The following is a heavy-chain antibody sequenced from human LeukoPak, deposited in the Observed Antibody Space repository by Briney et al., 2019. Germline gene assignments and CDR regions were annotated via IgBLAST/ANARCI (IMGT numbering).Heavy chain of an antibody. D-gene: IGHD1-26*01. Sequence: PSETLSLTCTVSGDSIPPDYWSWIRQPPGKGLEWIGYISNSGSTNYNPSLKSRITISADMSKSQFSLKLSSVTAADTAVYYCARQIGGEELHWFDPWGQGTLVTVSS. V-gene: IGHV4-59*01. J-gene: IGHJ5*02. CDR3: ARQIGGEELHWFDP. CDR1: GDSIPPDY. CDR2: ISNSGST.